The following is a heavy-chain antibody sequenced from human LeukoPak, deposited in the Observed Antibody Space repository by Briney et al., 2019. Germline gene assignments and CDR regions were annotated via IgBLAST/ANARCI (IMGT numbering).Heavy chain of an antibody. D-gene: IGHD3-22*01. Sequence: SETLSLTCTVSGASISSGSFFWSWIRQPAGRGLEWIGRIYTSGSATSESANYNPSLKSRVTISVDTSKNQFSLRLSPVTAADTAVYYCARVDYDSRGSYYDNWFDPWGQGTLVTVSS. CDR3: ARVDYDSRGSYYDNWFDP. CDR1: GASISSGSFF. CDR2: IYTSGSATSESA. V-gene: IGHV4-61*02. J-gene: IGHJ5*02.